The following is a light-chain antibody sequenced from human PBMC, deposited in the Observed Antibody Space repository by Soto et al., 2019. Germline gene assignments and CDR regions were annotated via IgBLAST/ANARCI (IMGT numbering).Light chain of an antibody. CDR3: QQSYSTPFT. J-gene: IGKJ3*01. Sequence: DIQMTQSPSSLSASVGDSVTITCRASQSISNYLNWYQQKPGKAPKLLVYAASSLQSGVPSRFSGSGSVTDFTLTISSLQPEDFANYYCQQSYSTPFTFGPGTKVDIK. V-gene: IGKV1-39*01. CDR2: AAS. CDR1: QSISNY.